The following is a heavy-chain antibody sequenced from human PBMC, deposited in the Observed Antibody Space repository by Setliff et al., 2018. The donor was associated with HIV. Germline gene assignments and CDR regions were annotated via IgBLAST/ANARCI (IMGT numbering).Heavy chain of an antibody. J-gene: IGHJ3*02. CDR2: MYTSGST. CDR1: GGSVSSSTTYY. V-gene: IGHV4-39*07. D-gene: IGHD6-19*01. Sequence: LSLTCTVSGGSVSSSTTYYWGWIRQPPGKGLEWIGSMYTSGSTNYNPSLKNRVTMSVDTSKNQFSLKLSSVTAADTAVYYCARGHSGTAFDIWGQGTMVTVSS. CDR3: ARGHSGTAFDI.